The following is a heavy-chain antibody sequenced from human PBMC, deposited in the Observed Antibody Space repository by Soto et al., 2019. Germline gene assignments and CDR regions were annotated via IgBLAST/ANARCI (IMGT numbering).Heavy chain of an antibody. D-gene: IGHD3-10*01. CDR3: AKGPQGGYYDSGSFYSSVQ. J-gene: IGHJ4*02. CDR2: IHHSGSA. CDR1: GGSFNGYY. V-gene: IGHV4-34*01. Sequence: PSETLSLTCAVYGGSFNGYYWSWIRQPPGKGLEWIGEIHHSGSANYNPTFKSRVSISVDTSKNQLSLQLSSVSAADTAVYYCAKGPQGGYYDSGSFYSSVQWGQGTLVTV.